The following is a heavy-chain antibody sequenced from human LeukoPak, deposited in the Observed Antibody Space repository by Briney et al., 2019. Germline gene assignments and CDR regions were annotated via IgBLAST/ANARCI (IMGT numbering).Heavy chain of an antibody. V-gene: IGHV4-31*03. CDR1: GGSISSGGYY. Sequence: PSETLSLTCTVSGGSISSGGYYWRWIRQHAGKGLEWIGYIYYSGSTNYNPSLKSRVTISVDTSKNQFSLKLSSVTAADTAVYYCARDGYKFYYYYGMDVWGQGTTVTVSS. D-gene: IGHD5-24*01. CDR2: IYYSGST. CDR3: ARDGYKFYYYYGMDV. J-gene: IGHJ6*02.